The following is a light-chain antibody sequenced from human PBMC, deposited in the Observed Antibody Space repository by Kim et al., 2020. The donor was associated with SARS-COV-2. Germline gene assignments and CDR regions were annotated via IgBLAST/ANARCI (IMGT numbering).Light chain of an antibody. CDR3: QAWDSSTVV. Sequence: QGKTPSFTCSEDKLEDKERSWYQQKPGQSPVMVIYHDSKRPSGIPERFSGSNSENTATLTISETQAMDEADYYCQAWDSSTVVFGGGTQLTVL. CDR2: HDS. V-gene: IGLV3-1*01. CDR1: KLEDKE. J-gene: IGLJ2*01.